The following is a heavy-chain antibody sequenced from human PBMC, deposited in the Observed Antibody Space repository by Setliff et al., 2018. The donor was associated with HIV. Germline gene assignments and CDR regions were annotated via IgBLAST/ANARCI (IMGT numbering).Heavy chain of an antibody. CDR3: AKGVAGLQYYYYYMDV. J-gene: IGHJ6*03. V-gene: IGHV4-39*07. CDR1: GGSTSSTSYY. Sequence: KASETLSLTCTVSGGSTSSTSYYWGWIRQPPGKGLQWIGEITHSGSTNYNPSLETRVTISVDTSKNQFSLKLSSVTAADTAVYYCAKGVAGLQYYYYYMDVWGKGTTVTVSS. CDR2: ITHSGST. D-gene: IGHD6-19*01.